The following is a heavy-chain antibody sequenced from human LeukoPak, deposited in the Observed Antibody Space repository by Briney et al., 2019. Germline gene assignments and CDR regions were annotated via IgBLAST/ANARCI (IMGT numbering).Heavy chain of an antibody. CDR3: ARVGGDYYDSSGDDVFDI. J-gene: IGHJ3*02. CDR2: IYPGDSDT. V-gene: IGHV5-51*01. Sequence: GESLKISCKGSGYIFTNYWIGWVRQMPGKGLEWMGIIYPGDSDTRYSPSFQGQVTISADMSISTAYLQWSGLKASDTAMYYCARVGGDYYDSSGDDVFDIWGQGTMVTVSS. CDR1: GYIFTNYW. D-gene: IGHD3-22*01.